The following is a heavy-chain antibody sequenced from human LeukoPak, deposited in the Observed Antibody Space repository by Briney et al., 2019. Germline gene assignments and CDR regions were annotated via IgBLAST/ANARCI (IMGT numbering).Heavy chain of an antibody. CDR3: ARGSSYYYYGMDV. V-gene: IGHV4-34*01. CDR2: INHSGST. CDR1: GGSFSGYY. D-gene: IGHD3-10*01. Sequence: SETLSLTCAVYGGSFSGYYWSWIRQPPGKGLEWIGEINHSGSTNYNPSLKSRVTISVDTSKNQFSLKLSSVTAADTAVYYCARGSSYYYYGMDVWGQGTTVTVSS. J-gene: IGHJ6*02.